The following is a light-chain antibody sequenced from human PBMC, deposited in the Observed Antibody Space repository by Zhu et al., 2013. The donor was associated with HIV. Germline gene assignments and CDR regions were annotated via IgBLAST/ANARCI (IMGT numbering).Light chain of an antibody. Sequence: EIVLTQSPATLSLSPGDRATLSCRASQNVDTLLAWYQQKPGQPPRLLIYDASHRAAGIPARFSGSGSGTDFTLTISSLEPDDFALYYCQQRSNWPPMYTFGQGTKLDIK. CDR1: QNVDTL. J-gene: IGKJ2*01. V-gene: IGKV3-11*01. CDR3: QQRSNWPPMYT. CDR2: DAS.